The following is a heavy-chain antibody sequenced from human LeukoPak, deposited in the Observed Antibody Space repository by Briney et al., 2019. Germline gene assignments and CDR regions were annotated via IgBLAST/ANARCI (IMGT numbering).Heavy chain of an antibody. D-gene: IGHD3-22*01. CDR1: GGTFSSYA. Sequence: ASVKVSCKASGGTFSSYAISWVRQAPGQGLEWMGGIIPIFGTANYAQKFQGRVTITTDESTSTAYMELSSLRSEDTALYYCARVSEYYYDSSGESWGQGTLVTVPS. V-gene: IGHV1-69*05. CDR2: IIPIFGTA. CDR3: ARVSEYYYDSSGES. J-gene: IGHJ4*02.